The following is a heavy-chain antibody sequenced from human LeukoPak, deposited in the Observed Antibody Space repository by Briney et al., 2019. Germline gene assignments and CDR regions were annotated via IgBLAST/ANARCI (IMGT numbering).Heavy chain of an antibody. CDR2: IIPIFGTA. Sequence: SVKVSCKASGGTFSSYAISWVRQAPGQGLEWMGGIIPIFGTANYAQKFQGRVTITTDESTSTAYMELSSLRSEDTAVYYCAREGISEDYYDSSGFDYWGQGTLVTVSS. D-gene: IGHD3-22*01. CDR3: AREGISEDYYDSSGFDY. V-gene: IGHV1-69*05. CDR1: GGTFSSYA. J-gene: IGHJ4*02.